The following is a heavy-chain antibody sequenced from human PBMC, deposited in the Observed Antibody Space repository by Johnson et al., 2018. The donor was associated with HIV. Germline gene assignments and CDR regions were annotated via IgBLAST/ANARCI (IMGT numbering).Heavy chain of an antibody. CDR3: ARVYSSSSAHAFDI. J-gene: IGHJ3*02. Sequence: QVQLVASGGGVLQPGGSLRLSCAASGFTFSTYGMYWVRQAPGKGLEWVAFIRYDGSYKYYADSVKGRFTISRDNSKNTLYLQMNSLRAEDTAVYYCARVYSSSSAHAFDIWGQGTMVTVSS. V-gene: IGHV3-30*02. CDR2: IRYDGSYK. CDR1: GFTFSTYG. D-gene: IGHD6-6*01.